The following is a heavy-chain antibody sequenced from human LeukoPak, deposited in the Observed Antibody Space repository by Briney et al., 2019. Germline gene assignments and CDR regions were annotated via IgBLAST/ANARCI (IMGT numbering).Heavy chain of an antibody. D-gene: IGHD2-8*01. CDR1: GGSISSGDYY. CDR3: TRDCTNGVCYGWFDP. Sequence: SETLSLTCTVSGGSISSGDYYWSWIRQPPGKGLEWIGYIYHSGSTYYNPSLKSRVTISVDRSKNQFSLKLSSVTAADTAVYYCTRDCTNGVCYGWFDPWGQGTLVTVSS. CDR2: IYHSGST. J-gene: IGHJ5*02. V-gene: IGHV4-30-4*08.